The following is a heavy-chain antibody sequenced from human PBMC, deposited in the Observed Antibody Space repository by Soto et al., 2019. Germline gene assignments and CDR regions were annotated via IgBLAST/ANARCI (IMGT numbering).Heavy chain of an antibody. CDR3: AKDLDVVVVVTATRGLDV. V-gene: IGHV3-30*18. D-gene: IGHD2-15*01. CDR2: ISYDGSKK. J-gene: IGHJ6*02. CDR1: GFTFDNYG. Sequence: QVQLVESGGGVVQPGRSLRLSCAASGFTFDNYGLHWVRQAPGKGLEWVAVISYDGSKKFYADSVTGRFTISRDNSKNTLYLQMNTPRVEDTAVYYCAKDLDVVVVVTATRGLDVWGQGTTVTVSS.